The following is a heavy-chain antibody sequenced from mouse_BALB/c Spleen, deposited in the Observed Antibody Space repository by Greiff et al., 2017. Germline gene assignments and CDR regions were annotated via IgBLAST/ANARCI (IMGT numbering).Heavy chain of an antibody. V-gene: IGHV1S81*02. J-gene: IGHJ4*01. D-gene: IGHD1-1*01. CDR1: GYTFTSYW. Sequence: QVQLQQPGAELVKPGASVKLSCKASGYTFTSYWMHWVKQRPGQGLEWIGEINPSNGRTNYNEKFKSKATLTVDKSSSTAYMQLSSLTSEDSAVYYCTRGDYGSRTSAMDYWGQGTSVTVSS. CDR2: INPSNGRT. CDR3: TRGDYGSRTSAMDY.